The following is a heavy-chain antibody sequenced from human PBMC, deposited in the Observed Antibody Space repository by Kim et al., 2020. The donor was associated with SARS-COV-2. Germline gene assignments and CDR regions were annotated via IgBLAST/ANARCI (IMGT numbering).Heavy chain of an antibody. CDR1: GFNFDDFG. V-gene: IGHV3-20*04. Sequence: GGSLRLSCAASGFNFDDFGMSWVRQAPGKGLEWVSGINWSGVASGYVDSVRGRFTISRANAKNSLFLQMSRLRVEDTAIYYWVRDSREGNAWDRYRYTLGLGDFWSPGTKVSVPS. CDR2: INWSGVAS. J-gene: IGHJ3*01. CDR3: VRDSREGNAWDRYRYTLGLGDF. D-gene: IGHD3-16*02.